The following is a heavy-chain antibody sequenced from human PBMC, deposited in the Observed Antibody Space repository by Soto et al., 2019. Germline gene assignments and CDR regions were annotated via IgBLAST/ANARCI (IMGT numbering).Heavy chain of an antibody. CDR1: GFTVSSNY. V-gene: IGHV3-53*01. Sequence: EVQLVESGGGLIQPGGSLRLSCAASGFTVSSNYMSWVRQAPGKGLEWVSVIYSGGSTYYADSVKGRFTISRDNSKNTLYLKMNSLRAEDTAVYYCARGARRGNLYYYYYGMDVWGQGTTVTVSS. CDR2: IYSGGST. D-gene: IGHD3-10*01. J-gene: IGHJ6*02. CDR3: ARGARRGNLYYYYYGMDV.